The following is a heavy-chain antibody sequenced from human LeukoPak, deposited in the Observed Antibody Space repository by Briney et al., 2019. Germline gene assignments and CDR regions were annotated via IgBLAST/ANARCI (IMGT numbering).Heavy chain of an antibody. V-gene: IGHV3-7*03. CDR1: GFTFNSYW. J-gene: IGHJ4*02. Sequence: PGGSLRLSCAASGFTFNSYWMNWVRQAPGKGLEWVANIKRDGSEKYYVDSVKGRFTISRDNAKNSLDLQMNSLRVEDTAVHYCARLGPASSGWPESFDYWGQGTLVTVSS. CDR3: ARLGPASSGWPESFDY. CDR2: IKRDGSEK. D-gene: IGHD6-19*01.